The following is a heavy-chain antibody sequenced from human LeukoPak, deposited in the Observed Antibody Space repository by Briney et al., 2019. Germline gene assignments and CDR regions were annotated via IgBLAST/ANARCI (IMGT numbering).Heavy chain of an antibody. J-gene: IGHJ4*02. CDR2: IKQDVTEK. CDR3: AKAPVTTCRGAYCYPFDY. CDR1: GFTFSSYW. D-gene: IGHD2-21*01. Sequence: PGGSLRLSCAASGFTFSSYWMSWVRQAPGKGLEWVAYIKQDVTEKYYVDSVKGRFSISRDNAKNSLYLQMNRLRPEDAAVYYCAKAPVTTCRGAYCYPFDYWGQGTLVTVSS. V-gene: IGHV3-7*03.